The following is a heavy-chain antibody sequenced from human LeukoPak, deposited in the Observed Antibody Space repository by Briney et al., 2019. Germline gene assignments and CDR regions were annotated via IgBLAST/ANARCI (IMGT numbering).Heavy chain of an antibody. CDR3: ARVKALITIFGVVANWFDP. CDR2: IYYSGST. D-gene: IGHD3-3*01. V-gene: IGHV4-31*03. CDR1: GGSISSGGYY. J-gene: IGHJ5*02. Sequence: SQTLSLTCTVSGGSISSGGYYWSWIRQHPGKGLAWIGYIYYSGSTYYNPSLKSRVTISVDTSKNQFSLKLSSVTAADTAVYYCARVKALITIFGVVANWFDPWGQGTLVTVSS.